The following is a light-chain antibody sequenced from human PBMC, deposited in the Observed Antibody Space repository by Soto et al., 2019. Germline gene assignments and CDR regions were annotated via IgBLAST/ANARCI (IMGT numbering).Light chain of an antibody. Sequence: DIVMTQSPDSLAVSLGERATINCKSSQSVLYSSNNKNYLAWYQQKPRQPPKLLIYWASTRESGVPDRFSGSGSGTDFTLTISSLQAEDVAVYYCQQYYSTPLAFGQGTKVKSN. V-gene: IGKV4-1*01. J-gene: IGKJ1*01. CDR3: QQYYSTPLA. CDR2: WAS. CDR1: QSVLYSSNNKNY.